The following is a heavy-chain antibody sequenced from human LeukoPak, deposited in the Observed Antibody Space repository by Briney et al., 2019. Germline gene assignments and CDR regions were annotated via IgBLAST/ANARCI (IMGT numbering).Heavy chain of an antibody. J-gene: IGHJ5*02. Sequence: PSETLSLTCTVSGYSISSGYYWGWIRQPPGKGLEWIGSIYHSGSTYYNPSLKSRVTISVDTSKNQFSLKLSSVTAADTAVYYCARYYYDSSGYYVANNWFDPWGQGTLVTVSS. V-gene: IGHV4-38-2*02. D-gene: IGHD3-22*01. CDR3: ARYYYDSSGYYVANNWFDP. CDR1: GYSISSGYY. CDR2: IYHSGST.